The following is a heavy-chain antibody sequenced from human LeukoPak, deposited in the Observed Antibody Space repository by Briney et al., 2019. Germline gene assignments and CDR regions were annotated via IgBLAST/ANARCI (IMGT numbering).Heavy chain of an antibody. J-gene: IGHJ4*02. CDR3: AREGYSSSWYYFDY. Sequence: HPWGSLRLSCAASGFTFSSYAMHWVRQAPGKGLEYVSAISSNGGSTYYANSVKDRFTISRDNSKNTLYLQMGSLRAEDMAVYYCAREGYSSSWYYFDYWGQGTLVTVSS. D-gene: IGHD6-13*01. CDR2: ISSNGGST. V-gene: IGHV3-64*01. CDR1: GFTFSSYA.